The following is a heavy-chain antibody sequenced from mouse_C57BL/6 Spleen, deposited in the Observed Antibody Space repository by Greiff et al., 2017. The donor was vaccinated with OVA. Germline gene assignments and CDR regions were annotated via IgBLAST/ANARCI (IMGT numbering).Heavy chain of an antibody. CDR1: GFTFSDYG. CDR2: ISSGSSTI. Sequence: EVMLVESGGGLVKPGGSLKLSCAASGFTFSDYGMHWVRQAPEKGLEWVAYISSGSSTIYYADTVKGRFTISRDNAKNTLFLQMTSLRSEDTAMYYCAKLGRTWYFDVWGTGTTVTVSS. CDR3: AKLGRTWYFDV. V-gene: IGHV5-17*01. D-gene: IGHD4-1*01. J-gene: IGHJ1*03.